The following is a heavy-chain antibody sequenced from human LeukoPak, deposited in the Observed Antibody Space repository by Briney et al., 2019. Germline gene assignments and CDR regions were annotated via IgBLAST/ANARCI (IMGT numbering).Heavy chain of an antibody. Sequence: GASVKVSCKASGYTFNGYYMHWVRQAPGQGIEWMGWINPNSGGTNYAQKFQGRVTMTRDTSISTAYMELSRLRSDDTAVYSCARAGDNNWFDHWGQGTLVTVSS. CDR1: GYTFNGYY. CDR3: ARAGDNNWFDH. CDR2: INPNSGGT. J-gene: IGHJ5*02. D-gene: IGHD2-21*02. V-gene: IGHV1-2*02.